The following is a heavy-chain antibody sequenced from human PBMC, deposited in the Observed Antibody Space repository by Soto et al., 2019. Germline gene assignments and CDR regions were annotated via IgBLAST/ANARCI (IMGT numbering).Heavy chain of an antibody. D-gene: IGHD6-19*01. Sequence: GGSRRLTCAVSGFSFSSYGMHWGRQGPGKGLQSLAVISYDGSNNYYVNSVKGRFTISTDNSKITLYLQMNSLRADDTSVSYCAKGGQQWLVTFHDFWGQGTMVTVSS. CDR2: ISYDGSNN. CDR3: AKGGQQWLVTFHDF. J-gene: IGHJ3*01. V-gene: IGHV3-30*18. CDR1: GFSFSSYG.